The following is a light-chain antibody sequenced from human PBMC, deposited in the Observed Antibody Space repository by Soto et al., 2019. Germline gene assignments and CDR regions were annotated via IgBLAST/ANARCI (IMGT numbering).Light chain of an antibody. Sequence: SVLTQPASVSGSPGQSITISCTETSSDVGDYDYVCWYQQHPGKAPILVIDDVTTRPSGVSNRFSGSKSGNTVSLTISELETDDEAEYYCSSFTSAFTLVFGTGTKVTVL. V-gene: IGLV2-14*03. CDR1: SSDVGDYDY. CDR3: SSFTSAFTLV. J-gene: IGLJ1*01. CDR2: DVT.